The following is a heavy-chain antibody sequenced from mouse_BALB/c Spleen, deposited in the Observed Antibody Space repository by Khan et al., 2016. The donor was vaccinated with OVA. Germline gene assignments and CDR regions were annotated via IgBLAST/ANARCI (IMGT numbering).Heavy chain of an antibody. CDR2: ISYSGST. V-gene: IGHV3-2*02. CDR1: GYSITSGYG. D-gene: IGHD3-2*02. Sequence: VQLVESGPGLVKPSQSLSLTCTVTGYSITSGYGWNWIRQFPGNKLEWMGYISYSGSTNYNPSLKSRISITRDTSKNQFFLQLNYVTTEDTATYYCARKARIKYWGQGTTLTVSS. J-gene: IGHJ2*01. CDR3: ARKARIKY.